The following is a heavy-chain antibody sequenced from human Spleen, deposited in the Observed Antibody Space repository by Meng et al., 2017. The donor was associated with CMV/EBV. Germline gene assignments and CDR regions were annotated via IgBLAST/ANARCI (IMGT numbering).Heavy chain of an antibody. V-gene: IGHV3-30*04. CDR1: GFTFTSYA. CDR3: ARDQARRVPQNFDY. J-gene: IGHJ4*02. CDR2: ISYDGSTK. D-gene: IGHD6-6*01. Sequence: SGFTFTSYAMHWVRQAPGKGLEWVAVISYDGSTKYYADSVKGRFTISRDNSRYTLYLQMNSLRPEDTAVYHCARDQARRVPQNFDYWGQGTLVTVSS.